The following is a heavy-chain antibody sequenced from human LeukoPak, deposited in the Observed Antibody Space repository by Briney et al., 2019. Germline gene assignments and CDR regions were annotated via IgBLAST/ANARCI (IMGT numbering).Heavy chain of an antibody. CDR3: AELGITTIGGV. CDR2: IKSKTDGGTT. J-gene: IGHJ6*04. D-gene: IGHD3-10*02. V-gene: IGHV3-15*01. CDR1: GFTFSNYA. Sequence: GGSLRLSCAASGFTFSNYAMSWVRQTPGKGLEWVGRIKSKTDGGTTDYAAPVKGRFTISRDNAKNSLYLQMHSLRAEDTAVYYCAELGITTIGGVCGKGTTVTISS.